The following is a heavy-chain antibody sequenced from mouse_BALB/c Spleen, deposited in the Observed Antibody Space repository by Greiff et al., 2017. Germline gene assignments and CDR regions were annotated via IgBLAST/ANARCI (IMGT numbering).Heavy chain of an antibody. J-gene: IGHJ4*01. V-gene: IGHV5-6-3*01. CDR1: GFTFSSYG. CDR3: ARDRFMDY. CDR2: INSNGGST. Sequence: DVKLVESGGGLVQPGGSLKLSCAASGFTFSSYGMSWVRQTPDKRLELVATINSNGGSTYYPDSVKGRFTISRDNAKNTLYLQMSSLKSEDTAMYYCARDRFMDYWGQGTSVTVSS.